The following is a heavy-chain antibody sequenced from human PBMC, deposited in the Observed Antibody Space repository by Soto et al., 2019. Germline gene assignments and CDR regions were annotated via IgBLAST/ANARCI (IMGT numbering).Heavy chain of an antibody. V-gene: IGHV4-59*01. J-gene: IGHJ4*02. D-gene: IGHD5-18*01. Sequence: SETLSLTCTVSGGSISRYYWSWIRQPPGKGLEWIGYIYYSGSTNYNPSLKSRVTISVDTSKNQFSLKLSSVTAADTAVYYCARSAVDSAMARRGYYFDYWGQGTLVTVSS. CDR1: GGSISRYY. CDR2: IYYSGST. CDR3: ARSAVDSAMARRGYYFDY.